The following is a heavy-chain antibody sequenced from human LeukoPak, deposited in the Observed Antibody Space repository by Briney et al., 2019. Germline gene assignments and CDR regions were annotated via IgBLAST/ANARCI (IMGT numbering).Heavy chain of an antibody. CDR3: AKGSYGDYGS. Sequence: GGSLRLSCAASGFTFSSYAMSWVRQAPGKGLKWVSAISASGGSTYYTDSVKGRFTISRDNSKNTLYLQMNSLRVEDTAVYYCAKGSYGDYGSWGRGTLVTVSS. CDR2: ISASGGST. J-gene: IGHJ5*01. D-gene: IGHD4-17*01. CDR1: GFTFSSYA. V-gene: IGHV3-23*01.